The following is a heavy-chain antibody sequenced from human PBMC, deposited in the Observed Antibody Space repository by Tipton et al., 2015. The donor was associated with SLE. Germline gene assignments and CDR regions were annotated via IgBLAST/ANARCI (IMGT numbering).Heavy chain of an antibody. CDR2: IYYSGNT. CDR3: ARIRPNSCGDYGPSDY. D-gene: IGHD4-17*01. J-gene: IGHJ4*02. Sequence: TLSLTCTVSSYSISSGYYWGWIRQPPGKGLEWIGSIYHSGSIYYSGNTYYNPSLESQVTISADTFKNQFSLKLTSVTAADTAVYFCARIRPNSCGDYGPSDYWGQGILVTVSS. V-gene: IGHV4-38-2*02. CDR1: SYSISSGYY.